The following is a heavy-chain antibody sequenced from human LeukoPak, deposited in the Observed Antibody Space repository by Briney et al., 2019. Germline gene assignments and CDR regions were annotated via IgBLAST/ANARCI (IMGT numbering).Heavy chain of an antibody. CDR3: ARRGSDSSAYLDY. Sequence: GGSLRLSCAASGFTFSSYGMHWVRQAPGKGLEWVAVIWYDGSNKYYADSVKGRFTISRDNSKNTLYLQMYSLRAEDTAVYYCARRGSDSSAYLDYWGQGTLVTVSS. CDR2: IWYDGSNK. D-gene: IGHD3-22*01. V-gene: IGHV3-33*08. CDR1: GFTFSSYG. J-gene: IGHJ4*02.